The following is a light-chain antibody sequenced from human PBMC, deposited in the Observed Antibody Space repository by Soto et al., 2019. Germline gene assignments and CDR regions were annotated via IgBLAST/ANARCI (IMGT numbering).Light chain of an antibody. CDR3: QHRSNWPLT. CDR2: DAS. CDR1: QSVSSF. Sequence: EIVLTQSPAPLSLSPGERATLSCRASQSVSSFLAWYQQKPGQAPRLLIYDASNRATGIPARFSGSGSGTDFTLTISSLEPEDFAVYYCQHRSNWPLTFGGGTKVEI. J-gene: IGKJ4*01. V-gene: IGKV3-11*01.